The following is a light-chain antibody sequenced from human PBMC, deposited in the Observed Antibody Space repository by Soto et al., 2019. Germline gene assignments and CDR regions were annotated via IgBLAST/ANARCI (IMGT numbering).Light chain of an antibody. J-gene: IGLJ3*02. CDR2: EVN. V-gene: IGLV2-14*01. Sequence: QSALTQPASVSGSLGQSITISCTGTSSDVGGFDFVSWYQQHPGKAPKLMIYEVNNRPSGVSNRFSASKSGNTASLTISGRQAEDEADYYCSSWTSSTTQVLGGGTKLTVL. CDR1: SSDVGGFDF. CDR3: SSWTSSTTQV.